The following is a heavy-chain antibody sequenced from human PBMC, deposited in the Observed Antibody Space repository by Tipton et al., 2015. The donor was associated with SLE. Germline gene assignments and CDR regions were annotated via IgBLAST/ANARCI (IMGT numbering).Heavy chain of an antibody. CDR2: IHTSGRG. Sequence: TLSLTCSVSGGSISRGNYYWSWIRQPAGKGLEWIGRIHTSGRGNYNPSLKSRVTMSLDTSKNQLSLKLISVTAADTAVYYCARDDVVVVPAARFYYYYMDVWGKGTTVTVSS. D-gene: IGHD2-2*01. V-gene: IGHV4-61*02. CDR1: GGSISRGNYY. CDR3: ARDDVVVVPAARFYYYYMDV. J-gene: IGHJ6*03.